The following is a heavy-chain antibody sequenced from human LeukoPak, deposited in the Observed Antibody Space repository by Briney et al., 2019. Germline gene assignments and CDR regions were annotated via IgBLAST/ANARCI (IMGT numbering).Heavy chain of an antibody. V-gene: IGHV5-51*01. Sequence: GESLKISCKGSGYSFTSYWIGWVRQMPGKGLEWMGIIYPGDSDTRYSPSFQGQVTISADKSISTAYLQWSSLKASDTAMYYCARGLNCYDSSSYYWIYWGQGTLVTVSS. CDR2: IYPGDSDT. CDR1: GYSFTSYW. CDR3: ARGLNCYDSSSYYWIY. D-gene: IGHD3-22*01. J-gene: IGHJ4*02.